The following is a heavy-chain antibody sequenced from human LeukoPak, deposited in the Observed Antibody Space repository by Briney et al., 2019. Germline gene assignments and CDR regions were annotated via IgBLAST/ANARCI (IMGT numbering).Heavy chain of an antibody. Sequence: QSGGSLRLSCAASGFTFSSYAMSWVRQAPGKGLEWVSAISGSGGSTYYADSVKGRFTISRDNSKNSLYLQMSSLRAEDTAVYYCARDSRQQLPHWGQGTLVTVSS. V-gene: IGHV3-23*01. CDR2: ISGSGGST. CDR1: GFTFSSYA. CDR3: ARDSRQQLPH. J-gene: IGHJ4*02. D-gene: IGHD6-13*01.